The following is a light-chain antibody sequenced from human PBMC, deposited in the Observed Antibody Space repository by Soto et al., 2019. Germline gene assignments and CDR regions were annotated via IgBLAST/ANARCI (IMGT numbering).Light chain of an antibody. CDR3: QHYNNSPLT. V-gene: IGKV3-15*01. CDR1: QSVSSN. Sequence: EIVITQSPATLSVSPGERATLSCRASQSVSSNLAWYQQKLGQAPRLLIYGASTRDTGIPARFSGSGSGTEFTLTINSPQSEDFEVYYCQHYNNSPLTFGGGTKVDIK. J-gene: IGKJ4*01. CDR2: GAS.